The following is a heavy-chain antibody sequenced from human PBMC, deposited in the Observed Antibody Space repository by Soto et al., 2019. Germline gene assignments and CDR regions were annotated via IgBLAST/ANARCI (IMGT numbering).Heavy chain of an antibody. CDR1: GLTFSNYG. D-gene: IGHD1-26*01. J-gene: IGHJ3*02. V-gene: IGHV3-7*01. CDR3: ARGPTSGAFDI. CDR2: IKEDGSKK. Sequence: GGSLRLSCAASGLTFSNYGMHWVRQAPGKGLEWVANIKEDGSKKYHVDSVKGRFTISRDNAKNTVYLQMSSLRVDDTAIYYCARGPTSGAFDIWGRGTMVTVSS.